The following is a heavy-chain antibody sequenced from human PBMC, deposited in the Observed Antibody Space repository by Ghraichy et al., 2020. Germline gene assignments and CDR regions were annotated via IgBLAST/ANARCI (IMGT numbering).Heavy chain of an antibody. CDR1: GFTFSSYS. CDR2: INGSGNTI. CDR3: ARAGDVLVVAAKGYYGMDV. J-gene: IGHJ6*02. Sequence: GGSLRLSCAASGFTFSSYSMNWVRQAPGKGLEWVSYINGSGNTIYFADSVKGRFTVSRDNAKNSLYLQMNSLRDEDTAMYYCARAGDVLVVAAKGYYGMDVWGRGTTVTVSS. V-gene: IGHV3-48*02. D-gene: IGHD2-15*01.